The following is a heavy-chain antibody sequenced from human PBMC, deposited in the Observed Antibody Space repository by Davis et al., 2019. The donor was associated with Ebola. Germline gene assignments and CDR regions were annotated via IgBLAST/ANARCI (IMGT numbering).Heavy chain of an antibody. D-gene: IGHD3-3*01. CDR3: ARLGPSPYDFWSGYRVFYYYGMDV. CDR2: ISAYNGNT. J-gene: IGHJ6*04. Sequence: ASVKVSCKASGYTFTGYYMHWVRQAPGQGLEWMGWISAYNGNTNYAQKLQGRVTMTTDTSTSTAYMELRSLRSDDTAVYYCARLGPSPYDFWSGYRVFYYYGMDVWGKGTTVTVSS. V-gene: IGHV1-18*04. CDR1: GYTFTGYY.